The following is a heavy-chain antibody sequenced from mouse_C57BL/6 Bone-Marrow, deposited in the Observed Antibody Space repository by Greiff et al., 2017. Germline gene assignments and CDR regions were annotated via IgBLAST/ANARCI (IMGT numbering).Heavy chain of an antibody. J-gene: IGHJ1*03. CDR2: IYPGGGYT. D-gene: IGHD1-1*01. Sequence: LQESGAELVRPGTSVKMSCKASGYTFTNYWIGWAKQRPGHGLEWIGDIYPGGGYTNYNEKFKGKATLTADKSSSTAYMQFSSLTSEDSAIYYCAREARNYYGSSYGYFDVWGTETTVTVSS. V-gene: IGHV1-63*01. CDR1: GYTFTNYW. CDR3: AREARNYYGSSYGYFDV.